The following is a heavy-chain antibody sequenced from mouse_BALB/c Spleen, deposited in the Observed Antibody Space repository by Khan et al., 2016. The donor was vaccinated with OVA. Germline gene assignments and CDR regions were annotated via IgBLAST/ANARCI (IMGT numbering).Heavy chain of an antibody. CDR2: IWSGGST. V-gene: IGHV2-4*02. Sequence: VQLQQSGPGLVQPSQSLSITCTVSGFSLTNYGVHWIRQPPGKGLEWLGVIWSGGSTDYNTAFISRLNISKDNSKSQVFFKMSSLQADDTAIYYCARFYEYEVYFDVWGAGTAVTVSS. CDR3: ARFYEYEVYFDV. CDR1: GFSLTNYG. D-gene: IGHD2-4*01. J-gene: IGHJ1*01.